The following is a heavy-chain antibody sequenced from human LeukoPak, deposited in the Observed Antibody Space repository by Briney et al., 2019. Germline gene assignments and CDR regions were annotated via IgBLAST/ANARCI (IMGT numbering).Heavy chain of an antibody. D-gene: IGHD6-19*01. CDR1: GYTFTSRG. V-gene: IGHV1-18*04. J-gene: IGHJ4*02. CDR2: INFYSGNT. CDR3: ARDEVSGGWYNH. Sequence: ASVKVSCKASGYTFTSRGISWVRQAPGQGVEWMGWINFYSGNTNYAQKFQGRLTMTTDTSTSTAYMELRRLRSDDTALYYCARDEVSGGWYNHWGEGTLVTVSS.